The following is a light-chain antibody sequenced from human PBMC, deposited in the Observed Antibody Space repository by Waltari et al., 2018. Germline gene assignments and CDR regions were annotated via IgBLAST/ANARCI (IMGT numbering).Light chain of an antibody. CDR2: QDL. CDR1: KLDDTD. CDR3: QAWDSSTACVV. J-gene: IGLJ2*01. Sequence: SYELTQPPSVSVSPGQTASITCSGDKLDDTDVHWYQQQPGQPPVLVIYQDLKRPSGIPERFSGFNSGNTATLTIRGTQAMDEADYFCQAWDSSTACVVFGGGTKLTVL. V-gene: IGLV3-1*01.